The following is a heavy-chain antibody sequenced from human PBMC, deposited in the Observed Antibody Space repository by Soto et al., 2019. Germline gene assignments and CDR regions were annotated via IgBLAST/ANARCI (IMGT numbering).Heavy chain of an antibody. Sequence: QVQLQESGPGLVKPSQTLSLTCTVSGGSISSGGYYWSWIRQHPGKGLEWIGYIYYSGSTYYNPSLKSRVTISVDTSKHPFSLKLSSVTAADTAVYYCARSPEATVTAFDYWGQGTLVTVSS. V-gene: IGHV4-31*03. J-gene: IGHJ4*02. CDR2: IYYSGST. CDR1: GGSISSGGYY. D-gene: IGHD4-17*01. CDR3: ARSPEATVTAFDY.